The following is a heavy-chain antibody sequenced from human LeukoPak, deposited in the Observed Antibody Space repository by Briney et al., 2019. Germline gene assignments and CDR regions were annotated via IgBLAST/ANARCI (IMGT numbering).Heavy chain of an antibody. CDR3: ETYYYGSGSYFLDY. D-gene: IGHD3-10*01. V-gene: IGHV3-9*01. CDR1: GFTFDDYA. CDR2: ISWNSGSI. J-gene: IGHJ4*02. Sequence: GRSLRLSCAASGFTFDDYAMHWVRQAPGKGLEWVSGISWNSGSIGYADSVKGRFTISRDNSKNTLYLQMNSLRAEDTAVYYCETYYYGSGSYFLDYWGQGTLVTVSS.